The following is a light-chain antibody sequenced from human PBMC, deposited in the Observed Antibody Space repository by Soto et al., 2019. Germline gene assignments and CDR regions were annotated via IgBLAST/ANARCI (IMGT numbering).Light chain of an antibody. J-gene: IGLJ2*01. CDR2: DVI. Sequence: QSALTQPASVSGSPGQSITISCTGTSSDVGGYNYVSWYQQHPGKAPKLMIYDVINRPSGVSNRFSGSKSGNTASLTISGLQAEDEADYYCSSYPTSGSLVFGGGTKLTVL. CDR3: SSYPTSGSLV. CDR1: SSDVGGYNY. V-gene: IGLV2-14*01.